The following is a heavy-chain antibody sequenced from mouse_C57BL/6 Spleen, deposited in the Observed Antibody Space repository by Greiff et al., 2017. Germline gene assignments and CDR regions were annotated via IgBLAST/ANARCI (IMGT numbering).Heavy chain of an antibody. CDR1: GFTFSSYA. J-gene: IGHJ1*03. CDR3: ARDPYSNKWYFDV. CDR2: ISDGGSYT. V-gene: IGHV5-4*01. Sequence: EVKVVESGGGLVKPGGSLKLSCAASGFTFSSYAMSWVRQTPEKRLEWVATISDGGSYTYYPDNVQGRFTISRDNATNNLYLQMNHLKSEDTAMYYFARDPYSNKWYFDVWGTGTTVTVSS. D-gene: IGHD2-5*01.